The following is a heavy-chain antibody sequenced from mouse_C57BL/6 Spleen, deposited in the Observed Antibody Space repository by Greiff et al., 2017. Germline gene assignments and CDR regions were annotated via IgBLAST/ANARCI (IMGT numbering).Heavy chain of an antibody. J-gene: IGHJ4*01. V-gene: IGHV1-64*01. Sequence: QVQLQQPGAELVKPGASVKLSCKASGYTFTSYWMHWVKQRPGQGLEWIGMIHPNSGSTNYNEKFKSKATLTLDKSSSTAYMQRSSLTSEDSAVYYGAREGTTDGYAMDYWGQGTSVTVSS. D-gene: IGHD1-1*01. CDR1: GYTFTSYW. CDR2: IHPNSGST. CDR3: AREGTTDGYAMDY.